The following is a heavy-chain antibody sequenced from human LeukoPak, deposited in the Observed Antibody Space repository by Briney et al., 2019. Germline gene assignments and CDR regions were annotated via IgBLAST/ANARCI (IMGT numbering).Heavy chain of an antibody. Sequence: GGSLRLSCAASGFTFSNYWMHWVRQAPGKGLVWVSRINSDGINTSYADSVKGRFTISRDNAKNTLNLQMNSRRAEDTAVYYCAREVPRVNDAFDIWGQGTMVTVSS. CDR1: GFTFSNYW. CDR3: AREVPRVNDAFDI. CDR2: INSDGINT. V-gene: IGHV3-74*01. J-gene: IGHJ3*02.